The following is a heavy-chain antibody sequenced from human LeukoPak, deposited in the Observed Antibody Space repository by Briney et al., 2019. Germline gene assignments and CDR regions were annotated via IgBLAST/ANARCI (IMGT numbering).Heavy chain of an antibody. CDR3: ARDLCSTTSCFDY. CDR1: GFTFSSYS. D-gene: IGHD2-2*01. J-gene: IGHJ4*02. V-gene: IGHV3-48*01. CDR2: ISGSGSSI. Sequence: GGSLRLSCAASGFTFSSYSMNWVRQAPGKGLEWVSYISGSGSSIYYADSVKGRFTISRDSAKNSLYLQMNSLRAEDTAVYYCARDLCSTTSCFDYWGQGTLVSVSS.